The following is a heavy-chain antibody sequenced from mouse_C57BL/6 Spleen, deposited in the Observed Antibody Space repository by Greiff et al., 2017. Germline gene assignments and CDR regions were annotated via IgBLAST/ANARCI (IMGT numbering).Heavy chain of an antibody. CDR3: ARRRDLNAMDY. V-gene: IGHV1-85*01. J-gene: IGHJ4*01. Sequence: VQLVESGPELVKPGASVKLSCKASGYTFTSYDINWVKQRPGQGLEWIGWIYPRDGSTKYNEKFKGKATLTVDTSSSTAYMELHSLTSEDSAVYFCARRRDLNAMDYWGQGTSVTVSS. CDR1: GYTFTSYD. CDR2: IYPRDGST.